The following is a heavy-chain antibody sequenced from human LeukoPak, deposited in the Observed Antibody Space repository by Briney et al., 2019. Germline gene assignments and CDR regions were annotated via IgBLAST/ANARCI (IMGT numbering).Heavy chain of an antibody. V-gene: IGHV5-51*01. CDR1: GYSFTSYW. Sequence: GESLKISCKGSGYSFTSYWIGWVRQMPGKGLEWMGIIYPGDSDTRYSPSFQGQVTISADKSISTAYLQWSSLKASDTAMYYCARQGYGDEPAGAFDIWGQGTMVTVSS. D-gene: IGHD4-17*01. CDR2: IYPGDSDT. CDR3: ARQGYGDEPAGAFDI. J-gene: IGHJ3*02.